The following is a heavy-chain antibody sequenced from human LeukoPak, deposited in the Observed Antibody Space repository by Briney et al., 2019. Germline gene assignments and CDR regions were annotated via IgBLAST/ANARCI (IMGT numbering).Heavy chain of an antibody. CDR3: ARITMVRGVPRGYGLDV. D-gene: IGHD3-10*01. CDR1: GFTFSTYT. Sequence: GGSLRLSCAASGFTFSTYTMNWVRQAPGKGLERVSSISSSGTYIYYADSVKGRFTISRDNAKNSLSLQVNSLRAEDTAVYYCARITMVRGVPRGYGLDVWGQGTTVTVSS. V-gene: IGHV3-21*01. J-gene: IGHJ6*02. CDR2: ISSSGTYI.